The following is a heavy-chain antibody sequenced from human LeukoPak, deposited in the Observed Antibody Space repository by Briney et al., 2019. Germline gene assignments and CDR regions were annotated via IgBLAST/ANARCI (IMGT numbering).Heavy chain of an antibody. V-gene: IGHV4-59*01. CDR1: GGSISSYY. CDR3: ARGGSTDYDFWSGHYSLYYFDY. CDR2: IYYSGST. J-gene: IGHJ4*02. D-gene: IGHD3-3*01. Sequence: SETLSLTCTVSGGSISSYYWSWIRQPPGKGLEWIGYIYYSGSTNYNPSLKSRVTISVDTSKNQFSLKLSSVTAADTAVYYCARGGSTDYDFWSGHYSLYYFDYWGQGTLVTVSS.